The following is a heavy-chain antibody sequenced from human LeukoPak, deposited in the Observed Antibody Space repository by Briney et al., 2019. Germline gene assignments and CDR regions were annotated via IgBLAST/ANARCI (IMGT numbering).Heavy chain of an antibody. D-gene: IGHD1-26*01. CDR2: IIPIFGTA. CDR3: ARESRGKWELLDYFDY. V-gene: IGHV1-69*13. CDR1: GGTFSSYA. J-gene: IGHJ4*02. Sequence: SVKVSCKASGGTFSSYAISWVRQAPGQGLEWMGGIIPIFGTANYAQKLQGRVTITADESTSTAYMELSSLRSEDTAVYYCARESRGKWELLDYFDYWAREPWSPSPQ.